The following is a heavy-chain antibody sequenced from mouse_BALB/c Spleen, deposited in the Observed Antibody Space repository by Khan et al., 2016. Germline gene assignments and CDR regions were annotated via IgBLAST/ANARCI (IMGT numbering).Heavy chain of an antibody. CDR3: AKLTGNAWFAY. CDR1: GYTFTNFG. Sequence: QIQLVQSGPELKKPGETVKISCKASGYTFTNFGMNWVKQAPGKGLKWMGWINTYTGEPTYADDFKGRFAFSLETSASTAYSQINNLKNEDSATYFCAKLTGNAWFAYWGQGTLVTVSA. J-gene: IGHJ3*01. D-gene: IGHD4-1*01. V-gene: IGHV9-3-1*01. CDR2: INTYTGEP.